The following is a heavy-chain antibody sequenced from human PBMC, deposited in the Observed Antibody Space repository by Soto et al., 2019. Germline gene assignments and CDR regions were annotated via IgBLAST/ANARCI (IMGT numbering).Heavy chain of an antibody. V-gene: IGHV3-7*05. CDR1: GFTFSSYW. CDR3: AREPPSRKYYYGSGSYYYYYYGMDV. D-gene: IGHD3-10*01. J-gene: IGHJ6*02. Sequence: GGSLRLSCASSGFTFSSYWMSWVRQAPGKGLEWVANIKQDGSEKYYVDSVKGRFTISRDNAKNSLYLQMNSLRAEDTAVYYCAREPPSRKYYYGSGSYYYYYYGMDVWGQGTTVTVSS. CDR2: IKQDGSEK.